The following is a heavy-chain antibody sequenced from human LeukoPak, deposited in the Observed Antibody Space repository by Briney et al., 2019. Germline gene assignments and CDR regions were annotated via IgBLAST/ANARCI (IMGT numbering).Heavy chain of an antibody. V-gene: IGHV3-53*01. CDR2: FYSGGDR. D-gene: IGHD6-19*01. CDR1: GFTVSTDY. J-gene: IGHJ4*02. Sequence: GGSLRLSCAASGFTVSTDYMSWVRQAPGKGLEWVSVFYSGGDRYYADSVKGRFTISRDNSKNTVYLQMNSLRPEDTAVYYCARNSVAGTGNYWGQGTLVTVSS. CDR3: ARNSVAGTGNY.